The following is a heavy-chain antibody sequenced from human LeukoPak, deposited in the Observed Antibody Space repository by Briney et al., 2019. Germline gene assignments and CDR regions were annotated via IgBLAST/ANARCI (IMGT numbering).Heavy chain of an antibody. D-gene: IGHD2-2*01. CDR2: ISAYNGNT. CDR3: AEGSPYCSSTSCYVWFDP. CDR1: GYTFTSYG. J-gene: IGHJ5*02. V-gene: IGHV1-18*01. Sequence: GASVKVSCKASGYTFTSYGISWVRQAPGQGLEWMGWISAYNGNTNYAQKLQGRVTMTTDTSTSTAYMELSSLRSEDTAVYYCAEGSPYCSSTSCYVWFDPWGQGTLVTVSS.